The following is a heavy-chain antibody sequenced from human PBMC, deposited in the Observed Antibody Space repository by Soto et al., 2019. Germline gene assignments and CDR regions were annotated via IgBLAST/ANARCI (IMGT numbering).Heavy chain of an antibody. CDR2: ISWNSGNI. CDR3: VRSKGEYSYGTPLDY. Sequence: EVQLEESGGALVQPGRSLRLSCAASGFTFDDYAMYWVRQVLGKGLEWVSSISWNSGNIGYADSVKGRFTTSRDNAENSLYLQMHSLRPEDTALYYCVRSKGEYSYGTPLDYWGQGTLVTVSS. D-gene: IGHD4-17*01. CDR1: GFTFDDYA. V-gene: IGHV3-9*01. J-gene: IGHJ4*02.